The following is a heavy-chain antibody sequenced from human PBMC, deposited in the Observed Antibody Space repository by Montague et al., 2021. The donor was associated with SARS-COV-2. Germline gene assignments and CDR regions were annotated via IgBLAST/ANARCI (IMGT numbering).Heavy chain of an antibody. CDR1: GGSISSGGYY. CDR2: IYHTGST. D-gene: IGHD3-22*01. V-gene: IGHV4-31*03. J-gene: IGHJ3*02. Sequence: ILSLTCTVSGGSISSGGYYWSWIRQHPGKGLEWIGYIYHTGSTHYXPSLKSRVTISKETSKNHFSLNLSSVTAADSAVYYCARDSGYYDSSGYSYDAFDIWGQGTKVTVSS. CDR3: ARDSGYYDSSGYSYDAFDI.